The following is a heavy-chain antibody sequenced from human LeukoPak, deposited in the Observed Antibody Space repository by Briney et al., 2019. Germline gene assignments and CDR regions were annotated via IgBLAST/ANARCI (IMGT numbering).Heavy chain of an antibody. J-gene: IGHJ5*02. CDR2: IIPIFGTA. CDR1: GGTFSSYA. V-gene: IGHV1-69*13. Sequence: SVKVSCKASGGTFSSYAISWVRQAPGQGLEWMGGIIPIFGTANYAQKFQGRVTITADESTSTAYMELSSLRSEDTAVYYCAREIVVVPAAIINWFDPWGQGTLVTVSS. D-gene: IGHD2-2*01. CDR3: AREIVVVPAAIINWFDP.